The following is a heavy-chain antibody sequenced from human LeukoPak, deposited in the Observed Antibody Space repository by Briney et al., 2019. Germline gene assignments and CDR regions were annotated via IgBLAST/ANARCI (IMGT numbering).Heavy chain of an antibody. CDR3: AKDISPKYYYGSGSYRNYYYYHYMDV. D-gene: IGHD3-10*01. V-gene: IGHV3-11*01. CDR1: GFTFSDYY. J-gene: IGHJ6*03. CDR2: ISSSGDTL. Sequence: GGSLRLSCAASGFTFSDYYMSWIRQAPGKGLEWVSYISSSGDTLYYADSVKGRFTISRDNSKNSLYLQMNSLRAEDTALYYCAKDISPKYYYGSGSYRNYYYYHYMDVWGKGTTVTVSS.